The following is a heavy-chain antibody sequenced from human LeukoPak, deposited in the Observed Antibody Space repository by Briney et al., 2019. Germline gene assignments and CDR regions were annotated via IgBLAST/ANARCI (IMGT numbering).Heavy chain of an antibody. D-gene: IGHD6-13*01. J-gene: IGHJ6*02. CDR3: ARDVSHSGSSWQRAIGYYYYYGMDV. CDR1: GYTFTGYY. Sequence: ASVKVSCKASGYTFTGYYMHWVRQAPGQGLEWMGWINPNSGGTNYAQKFQGWVTMTRDTSISTAYMELSRLRSDDTAVYYCARDVSHSGSSWQRAIGYYYYYGMDVWGQGTTVTVSS. V-gene: IGHV1-2*04. CDR2: INPNSGGT.